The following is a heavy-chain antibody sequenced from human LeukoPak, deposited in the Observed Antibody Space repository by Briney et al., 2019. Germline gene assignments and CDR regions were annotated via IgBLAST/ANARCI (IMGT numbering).Heavy chain of an antibody. D-gene: IGHD5-12*01. Sequence: ASVKVSCKVSGYTLTELSMHWVRQAPGKGLEWMGGFDPEDGETIYAQKFQGRVTMTEDTSTDTAYMELSSLRSEGTAVYYCATWWLRLGNWFDPWGQGTLVTVSS. V-gene: IGHV1-24*01. CDR1: GYTLTELS. CDR3: ATWWLRLGNWFDP. CDR2: FDPEDGET. J-gene: IGHJ5*02.